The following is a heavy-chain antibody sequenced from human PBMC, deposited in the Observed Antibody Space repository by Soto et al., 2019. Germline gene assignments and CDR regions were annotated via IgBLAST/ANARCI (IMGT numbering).Heavy chain of an antibody. CDR1: GGSISSYY. J-gene: IGHJ3*02. Sequence: RSLTCTVSGGSISSYYWSWIRQPPGKGLEWFGHIYYSGSTNYNPSLKSQVTISVDTSKNQFSLKLSSVTAAVTAVYYCAKKRKYCSSTSCYYAFDIWDRGTRVTVSS. CDR2: IYYSGST. D-gene: IGHD2-2*01. V-gene: IGHV4-59*01. CDR3: AKKRKYCSSTSCYYAFDI.